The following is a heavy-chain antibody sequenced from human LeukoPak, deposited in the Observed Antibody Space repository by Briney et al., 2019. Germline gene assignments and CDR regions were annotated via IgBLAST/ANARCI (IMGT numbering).Heavy chain of an antibody. CDR3: AKYGGYYYDY. Sequence: GGSLRLSCAASGFTFSSYGMHWVRQAPGEGLEWVAVISYDGSNKYYADSVKGRFTISRDNSKNTLYLQMNSLRAEDTAVYYCAKYGGYYYDYWGQGTLVTVSS. J-gene: IGHJ4*02. D-gene: IGHD3-22*01. V-gene: IGHV3-30*18. CDR1: GFTFSSYG. CDR2: ISYDGSNK.